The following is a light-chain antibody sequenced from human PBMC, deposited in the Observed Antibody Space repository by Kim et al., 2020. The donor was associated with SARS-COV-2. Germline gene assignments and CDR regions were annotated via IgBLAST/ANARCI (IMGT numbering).Light chain of an antibody. Sequence: VYPGQTASITCSGDKLGDKYACWYQQKPGQSPVLVIYQDSKRPSGIPERFSGSNSGNTATLTISGTQAMDEADYYCQAWDSSTAVFGGGTKLTVL. CDR3: QAWDSSTAV. CDR2: QDS. CDR1: KLGDKY. J-gene: IGLJ3*02. V-gene: IGLV3-1*01.